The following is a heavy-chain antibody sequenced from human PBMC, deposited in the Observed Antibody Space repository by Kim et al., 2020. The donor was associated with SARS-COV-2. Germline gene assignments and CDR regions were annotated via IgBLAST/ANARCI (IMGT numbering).Heavy chain of an antibody. J-gene: IGHJ4*02. CDR2: T. V-gene: IGHV4-59*09. Sequence: TNYNPSLKSRVTISVDTSKNQFSLKLSSVTAADTAVYYCARGDRSGSFDYWGQGTLVTVSS. D-gene: IGHD3-3*01. CDR3: ARGDRSGSFDY.